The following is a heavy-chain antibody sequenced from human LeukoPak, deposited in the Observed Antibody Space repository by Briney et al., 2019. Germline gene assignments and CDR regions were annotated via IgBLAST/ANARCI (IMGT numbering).Heavy chain of an antibody. CDR1: GFTFSSYG. V-gene: IGHV3-33*01. D-gene: IGHD3-3*01. Sequence: PGRSLRLSCAASGFTFSSYGMHWVRQAPGKGLGWVAVIWYDGSNKYYADSVKGRFTISRDNSKNTLYLQMNSLRAEDTAVYYCAGEAVSVYYDFWSGLNFDYWGQGTLVTVSS. CDR3: AGEAVSVYYDFWSGLNFDY. J-gene: IGHJ4*02. CDR2: IWYDGSNK.